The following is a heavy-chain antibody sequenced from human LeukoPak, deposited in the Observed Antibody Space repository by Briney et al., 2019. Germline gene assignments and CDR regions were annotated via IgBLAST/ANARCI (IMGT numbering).Heavy chain of an antibody. J-gene: IGHJ6*03. CDR2: ISGSGGST. V-gene: IGHV3-23*01. D-gene: IGHD3-10*01. Sequence: GGSLRLSCAASRFTFSSYAMSWVRQAPGKGLEWVSAISGSGGSTYYADSVKGRFTISRDNSKKTLYLQMDSLRGEDTAVYYCAGAGFGEAYYYYYYMDVWGKGTTVTVSS. CDR3: AGAGFGEAYYYYYYMDV. CDR1: RFTFSSYA.